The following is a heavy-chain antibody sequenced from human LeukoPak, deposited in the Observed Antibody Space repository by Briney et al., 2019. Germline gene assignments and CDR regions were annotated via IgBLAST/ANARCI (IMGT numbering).Heavy chain of an antibody. V-gene: IGHV3-23*01. CDR2: ISGPAGSW. Sequence: GGSLRLSCAASGFTFSSYAMSWVRQAPGKGLEWVSAISGPAGSWDYADSVKGRFTISRDNPKNTLFLQMNSLRAEDTAIYYCAKKVGLVSAPLYYFDVWGQGTLVTVSS. D-gene: IGHD5/OR15-5a*01. CDR1: GFTFSSYA. J-gene: IGHJ4*02. CDR3: AKKVGLVSAPLYYFDV.